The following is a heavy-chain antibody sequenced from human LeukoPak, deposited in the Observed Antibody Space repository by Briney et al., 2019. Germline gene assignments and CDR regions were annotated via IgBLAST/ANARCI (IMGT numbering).Heavy chain of an antibody. CDR3: ARDSGPADPEAFDI. V-gene: IGHV3-21*01. CDR1: GFTFDDYG. Sequence: PGGSLRLSCAAYGFTFDDYGMSWVRQAPGKGLEWVSTISSHSIYIYYADSLKGRFTISRDNAQNSLYLQMDSLRAEDTAVYYCARDSGPADPEAFDIWGQGTMVTVSS. D-gene: IGHD1-14*01. J-gene: IGHJ3*02. CDR2: ISSHSIYI.